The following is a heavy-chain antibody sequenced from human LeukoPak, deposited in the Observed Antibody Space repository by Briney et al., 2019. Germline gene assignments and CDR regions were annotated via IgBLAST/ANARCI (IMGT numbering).Heavy chain of an antibody. CDR1: GGSISSYY. V-gene: IGHV4-59*01. Sequence: PSETLSLTCTVSGGSISSYYWSWIRQPPGKGLEWIGYIYYSGSTNYNPSLKGRVTLSVDTSKNQFSLKLSSVTAADTAIYYCAREHDYWGQGTLVTVSS. CDR2: IYYSGST. CDR3: AREHDY. J-gene: IGHJ4*02.